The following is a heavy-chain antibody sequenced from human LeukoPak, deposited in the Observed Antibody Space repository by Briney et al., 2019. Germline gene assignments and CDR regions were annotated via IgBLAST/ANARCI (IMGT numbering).Heavy chain of an antibody. CDR1: GGSFSGYY. Sequence: PSETLSLTCAVYGGSFSGYYWSWIRQPPGKGLEWIGEINHSGSTNYNPSLKSRVTISVDTSKNQFSLKLSSVTAADTAVYYCARGKGRTAVAGPSLGRALGYWGQGTLVTVSS. J-gene: IGHJ4*02. V-gene: IGHV4-34*01. D-gene: IGHD6-19*01. CDR2: INHSGST. CDR3: ARGKGRTAVAGPSLGRALGY.